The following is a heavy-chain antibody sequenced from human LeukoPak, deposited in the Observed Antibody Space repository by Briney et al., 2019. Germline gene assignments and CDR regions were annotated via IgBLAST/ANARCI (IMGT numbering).Heavy chain of an antibody. D-gene: IGHD2-15*01. V-gene: IGHV1-8*03. CDR2: MNPNSGNT. CDR1: GYTFTSYD. Sequence: GASVKVPCKASGYTFTSYDINWVRQATGQGLEWMGWMNPNSGNTGYAQKFQGRVTITRDTSINTAYMELSSLRSEDTAVYYCARAGKRYCSGGSCDNWFDPWGQGTLVTVSS. J-gene: IGHJ5*02. CDR3: ARAGKRYCSGGSCDNWFDP.